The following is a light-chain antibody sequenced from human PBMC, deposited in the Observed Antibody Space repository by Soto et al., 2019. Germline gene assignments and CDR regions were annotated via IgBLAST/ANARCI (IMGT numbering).Light chain of an antibody. CDR1: SSDVGGYNY. V-gene: IGLV2-8*01. CDR2: EGS. J-gene: IGLJ1*01. CDR3: SSYVVSNTYV. Sequence: SALNQPPTTTGSHGQSATISCTGTSSDVGGYNYVSWYQQHPGKAPKLMIYEGSKRPSGVPDRFSGSKSGNTASLTVSGLQAEDEADYYCSSYVVSNTYVLGTGTRSPS.